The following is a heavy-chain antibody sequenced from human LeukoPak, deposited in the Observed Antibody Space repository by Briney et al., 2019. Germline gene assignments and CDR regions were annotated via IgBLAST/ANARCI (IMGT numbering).Heavy chain of an antibody. V-gene: IGHV3-11*04. J-gene: IGHJ6*03. CDR2: ISNNGRSV. CDR3: ARAWYYYGSGRSIPQYYYYMDV. CDR1: GFTFSDYY. D-gene: IGHD3-10*01. Sequence: PGGSLRLSCAASGFTFSDYYMGWIRQAPGKGLEWVSYISNNGRSVYYADSVKGRFTMSRDNDKKSLYVQMNSLRVEDTAVYYCARAWYYYGSGRSIPQYYYYMDVWGKGTTVTVSS.